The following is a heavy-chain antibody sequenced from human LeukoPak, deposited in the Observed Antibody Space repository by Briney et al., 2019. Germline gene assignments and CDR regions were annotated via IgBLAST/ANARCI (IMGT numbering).Heavy chain of an antibody. CDR2: IKQDGSEK. Sequence: TGGSLRLSCAAPGFTFSGYWMSWVRQAPGKGLEWVANIKQDGSEKYYVDSVKGRFTISRDNAKNSLYLQMNSLRAEDTAVYYCARHWSRGGAFDIWGQGTMVTVSS. D-gene: IGHD2-2*01. CDR1: GFTFSGYW. CDR3: ARHWSRGGAFDI. J-gene: IGHJ3*02. V-gene: IGHV3-7*01.